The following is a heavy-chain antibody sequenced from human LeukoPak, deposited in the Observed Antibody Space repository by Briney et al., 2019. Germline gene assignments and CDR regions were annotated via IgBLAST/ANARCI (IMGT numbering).Heavy chain of an antibody. D-gene: IGHD6-13*01. Sequence: ASVKVSCKASGYTFTSYAMHWVRQAPGQRLEWMGWINAGNGNTKYSQKFQGRVTMTRDTSTSTVYMELSSLRSEDTAVYYCARVYSSSWYDAFDIWGQGTMVTVSS. CDR1: GYTFTSYA. CDR2: INAGNGNT. CDR3: ARVYSSSWYDAFDI. V-gene: IGHV1-3*01. J-gene: IGHJ3*02.